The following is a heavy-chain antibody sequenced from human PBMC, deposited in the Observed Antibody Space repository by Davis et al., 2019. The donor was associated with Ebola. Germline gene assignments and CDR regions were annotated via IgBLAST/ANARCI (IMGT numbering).Heavy chain of an antibody. CDR1: GYTFTSYY. D-gene: IGHD2-15*01. Sequence: ASVKVSCKASGYTFTSYYMHWVRQAPGQGLEWMGIINPSGGSTSYAQKFQGRVTMTRETSTSTVYMELSSLRSEDTAVYYCARSPSSVFPPRGSDYYMDVWGKGTTVTVSS. J-gene: IGHJ6*03. CDR3: ARSPSSVFPPRGSDYYMDV. V-gene: IGHV1-46*01. CDR2: INPSGGST.